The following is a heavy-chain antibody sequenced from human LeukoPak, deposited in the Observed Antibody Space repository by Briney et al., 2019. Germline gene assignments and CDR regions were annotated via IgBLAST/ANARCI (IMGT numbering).Heavy chain of an antibody. D-gene: IGHD5-12*01. J-gene: IGHJ4*02. CDR1: GYTFTSYG. CDR2: INAGNGNT. CDR3: ARADIVATICFDY. V-gene: IGHV1-3*01. Sequence: ASVKVSCKASGYTFTSYGMHWVRQAPGQRLEWMGWINAGNGNTKYSQKFQGRVTITRDTSASTAYMELSSLRSEDTAVYYCARADIVATICFDYWGQGTLVTVSS.